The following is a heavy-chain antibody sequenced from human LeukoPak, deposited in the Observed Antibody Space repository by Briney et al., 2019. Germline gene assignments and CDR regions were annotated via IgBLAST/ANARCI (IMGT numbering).Heavy chain of an antibody. CDR1: GGSISSYY. V-gene: IGHV4-59*01. CDR3: ARVMTTYDAFDI. Sequence: SETLSLTCTVSGGSISSYYWSWIRQPPGKGLEWIGYIYYSGSTNYNPSLKSRVTISVDTSKNQFSLKLSSVTAADTAVYYCARVMTTYDAFDIWGQGTMVTVSS. D-gene: IGHD4-11*01. CDR2: IYYSGST. J-gene: IGHJ3*02.